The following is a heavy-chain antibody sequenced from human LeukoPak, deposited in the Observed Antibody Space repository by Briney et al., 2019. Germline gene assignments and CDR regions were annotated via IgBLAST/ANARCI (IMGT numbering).Heavy chain of an antibody. J-gene: IGHJ4*02. D-gene: IGHD6-19*01. Sequence: GGSLRLSCAASGFTFSSYSMNWVRQAPGKGLVWVSRINSDGSSTSYADSVKGRFTISRDNAKNTLYLQMNSLRAEDTAVYYCASLAVAGTGVDYWGQGTLVTVSS. CDR1: GFTFSSYS. CDR2: INSDGSST. CDR3: ASLAVAGTGVDY. V-gene: IGHV3-74*01.